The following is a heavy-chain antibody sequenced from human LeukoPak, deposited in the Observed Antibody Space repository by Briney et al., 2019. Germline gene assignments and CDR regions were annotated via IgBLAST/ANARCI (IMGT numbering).Heavy chain of an antibody. D-gene: IGHD6-6*01. CDR1: GFTFSSYA. Sequence: PGGSLRLSCAASGFTFSSYAMHWVRQAPGKGLEWVAVISYDGSNKYYADSVKGRFTISRDNSKNTLYLQMNSLRAEDTAVYYCARDAREVSSDYNWFDPWGQGTLVTVSS. V-gene: IGHV3-30*04. CDR2: ISYDGSNK. J-gene: IGHJ5*02. CDR3: ARDAREVSSDYNWFDP.